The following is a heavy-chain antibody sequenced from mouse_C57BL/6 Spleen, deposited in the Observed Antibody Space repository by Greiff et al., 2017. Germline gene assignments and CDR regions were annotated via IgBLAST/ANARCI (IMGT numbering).Heavy chain of an antibody. D-gene: IGHD2-1*01. CDR1: GYTFTSYW. V-gene: IGHV1-52*01. CDR2: IDPSDSET. Sequence: VQLQQPGAELVRPGSSVKLSCKASGYTFTSYWMHWVKQRPIQGLEWIGNIDPSDSETHYNPKLKDKATLTVDKSSSPASMQLSSLTSEDSAVYYWARRDGNYRYFDVWGTGTTVTVSS. CDR3: ARRDGNYRYFDV. J-gene: IGHJ1*03.